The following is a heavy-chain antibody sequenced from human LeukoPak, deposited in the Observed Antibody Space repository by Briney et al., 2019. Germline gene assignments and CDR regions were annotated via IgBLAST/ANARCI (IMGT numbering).Heavy chain of an antibody. CDR3: ARDGVVGATGY. CDR1: GGSISSSSYY. V-gene: IGHV4-39*07. CDR2: MYYSGST. J-gene: IGHJ4*02. D-gene: IGHD1-26*01. Sequence: PSETLSLTCTVSGGSISSSSYYWGWLRQPPGKGLDWIGSMYYSGSTYYSPSLKSRVTISVHTSKNQSSLKLSSVTAADTAVYYCARDGVVGATGYWGQGTLVTVSS.